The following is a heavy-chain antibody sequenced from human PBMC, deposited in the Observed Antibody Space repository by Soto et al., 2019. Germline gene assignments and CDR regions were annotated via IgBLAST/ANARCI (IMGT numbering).Heavy chain of an antibody. J-gene: IGHJ6*02. Sequence: PGGSLRLSCAASGFTFGSYAMSWVRQVPGKGLEWVSAISGSGGSTYYADSVQGRFTISRDNSKNTLYLQMNSLRGEDTTEYYCQRHLNVSSSWRTTLAYSYCGTRVRGQANT. CDR3: QRHLNVSSSWRTTLAYSYCGTRV. D-gene: IGHD6-13*01. V-gene: IGHV3-23*01. CDR2: ISGSGGST. CDR1: GFTFGSYA.